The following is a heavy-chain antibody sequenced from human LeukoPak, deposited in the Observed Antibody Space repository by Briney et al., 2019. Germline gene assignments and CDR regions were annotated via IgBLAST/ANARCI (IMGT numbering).Heavy chain of an antibody. CDR2: ISSSSSYI. CDR1: GFTFSSYS. J-gene: IGHJ4*02. Sequence: GGSLRLSCAASGFTFSSYSMNWVRQAPGKGLEWVSSISSSSSYIYYTDSVKGRFTVSRDNSRNTLYLQMNSLRADDTAVYYCVREPGPGYFDYWGQGTLVTVSS. D-gene: IGHD6-13*01. V-gene: IGHV3-21*01. CDR3: VREPGPGYFDY.